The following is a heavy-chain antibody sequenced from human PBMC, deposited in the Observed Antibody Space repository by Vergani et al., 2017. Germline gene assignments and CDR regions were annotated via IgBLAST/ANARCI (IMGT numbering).Heavy chain of an antibody. CDR3: ARGTGGGNPDLGY. V-gene: IGHV3-23*01. CDR1: GFIFSTYA. J-gene: IGHJ4*02. Sequence: EVQLLESGGGLVQPGGSLRLSCAASGFIFSTYAMSWLRQAPGKGLEWVSAISGSGDSTYYADSVKGRFTISRDNSKNTLYLQMNSLRAEDTAVYYCARGTGGGNPDLGYWGQGTLVTVSS. CDR2: ISGSGDST. D-gene: IGHD4-23*01.